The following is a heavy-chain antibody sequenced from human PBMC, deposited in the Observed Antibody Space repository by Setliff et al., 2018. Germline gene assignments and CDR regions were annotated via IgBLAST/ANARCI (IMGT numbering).Heavy chain of an antibody. CDR2: ISVFNGDT. V-gene: IGHV1-18*01. CDR1: GYTFRNYA. CDR3: ARAPPVELGTIRTNSWFCY. J-gene: IGHJ4*02. D-gene: IGHD1-1*01. Sequence: ASVKVSCKASGYTFRNYAFAWVRQAPGQGLEWVGWISVFNGDTNYAQKFQGRVTLTTDTSTSTAYMELRSLTSDDSAFYYCARAPPVELGTIRTNSWFCYWGQGTLVTVSS.